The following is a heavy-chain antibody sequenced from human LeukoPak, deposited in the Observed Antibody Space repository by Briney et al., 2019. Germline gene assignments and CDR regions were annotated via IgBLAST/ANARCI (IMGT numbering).Heavy chain of an antibody. CDR1: GYSFSSHG. CDR2: IWYDGSYK. D-gene: IGHD3-10*01. J-gene: IGHJ4*02. Sequence: GGSLRLSCAVSGYSFSSHGMHWVRQAPGKGLEWVAAIWYDGSYKYYADSVKGRFTISRDNSKNMLYLQMDSLRAEDTALYYCVRDGGYYGPDSWGQGALVSVSS. CDR3: VRDGGYYGPDS. V-gene: IGHV3-33*01.